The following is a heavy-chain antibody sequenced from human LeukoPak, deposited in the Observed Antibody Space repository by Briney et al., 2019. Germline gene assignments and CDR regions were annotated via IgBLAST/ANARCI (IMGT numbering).Heavy chain of an antibody. CDR3: ARFVLAWGAFDI. CDR1: GGSISSYY. J-gene: IGHJ3*02. D-gene: IGHD3/OR15-3a*01. Sequence: SETLSLTCTVSGGSISSYYWSWIRQPPGKGLEWIGYIYYSGSANYNSSLKSRVTISADTSKNQFSLKLTSVTAAYTAVYYCARFVLAWGAFDIWGQGTMVTVSS. CDR2: IYYSGSA. V-gene: IGHV4-59*01.